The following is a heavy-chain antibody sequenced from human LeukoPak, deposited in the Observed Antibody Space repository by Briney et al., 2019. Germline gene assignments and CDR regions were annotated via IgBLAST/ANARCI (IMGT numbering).Heavy chain of an antibody. CDR1: GGSISSGGYY. J-gene: IGHJ6*02. CDR3: ANGRSFYGSGSYYYYAMDV. CDR2: IYYSGST. V-gene: IGHV4-31*03. D-gene: IGHD3-10*01. Sequence: PSQTLSLTCTVSGGSISSGGYYWSWIRQRPGKGLEWIGYIYYSGSTYYNPSLKSRVTISVDTSKNQFSLKLSSVTAADTAVYYCANGRSFYGSGSYYYYAMDVWGQGTTVTVSS.